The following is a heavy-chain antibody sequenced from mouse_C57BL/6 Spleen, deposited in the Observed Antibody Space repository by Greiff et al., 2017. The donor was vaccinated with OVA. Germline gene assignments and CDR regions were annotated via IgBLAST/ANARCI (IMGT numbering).Heavy chain of an antibody. CDR1: GFTFSSYA. J-gene: IGHJ3*01. D-gene: IGHD2-4*01. CDR2: ISSGGDYI. CDR3: TREEIYYDYDGGSWFAY. V-gene: IGHV5-9-1*02. Sequence: DVKLVESGEGLVKPGGSLKLSCAASGFTFSSYAMSWVRQTPEKRLEWVAYISSGGDYIYYADTVKGRFTISRDNARNTLYLQMSSLKSEDTAMYYCTREEIYYDYDGGSWFAYWGQGTLVTVSA.